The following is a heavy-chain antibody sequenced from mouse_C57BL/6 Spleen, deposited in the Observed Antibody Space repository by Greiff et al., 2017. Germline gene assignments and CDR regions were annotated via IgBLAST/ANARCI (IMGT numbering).Heavy chain of an antibody. V-gene: IGHV5-17*01. CDR2: ISSGSSTI. CDR1: GFTFSDYG. CDR3: ARDYYGSSSHYYAMDY. J-gene: IGHJ4*01. Sequence: EVHLVESGGGLVKPGGSLKLSCAASGFTFSDYGMHWVRQAPEKGLEWVAYISSGSSTIYYADTVKGRFTISRDNAKNTLFLQMTSLRSEDTAMYYCARDYYGSSSHYYAMDYWGQGTSVTVSS. D-gene: IGHD1-1*01.